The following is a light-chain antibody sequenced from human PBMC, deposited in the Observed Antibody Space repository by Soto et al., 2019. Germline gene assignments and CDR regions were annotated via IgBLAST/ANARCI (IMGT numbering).Light chain of an antibody. CDR1: QSVSSSY. J-gene: IGKJ1*01. Sequence: EIVLMQSPGTLSLSPGERATLSCRASQSVSSSYLAWYQQKPGQAPRLLIYGVSSRATGIPDRFSGSGSGTDFTLTISRLEPEDFAVYYCQQYGSSPETFGQGTKVEIK. V-gene: IGKV3-20*01. CDR2: GVS. CDR3: QQYGSSPET.